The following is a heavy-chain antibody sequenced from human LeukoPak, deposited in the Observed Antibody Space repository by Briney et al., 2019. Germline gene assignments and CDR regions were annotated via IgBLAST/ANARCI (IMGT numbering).Heavy chain of an antibody. D-gene: IGHD3-22*01. J-gene: IGHJ4*02. CDR2: ISGSGGTT. CDR1: GFTFSNYA. Sequence: GGSLRLSCAASGFTFSNYAMSWVRRAPGKGLEWVSTISGSGGTTNYADSVKGRFTISRDNSKHTLYLQMNSLRAEDTAIYYCAKGYYDSSGYTYSYDYWGQGTLVTVSS. V-gene: IGHV3-23*01. CDR3: AKGYYDSSGYTYSYDY.